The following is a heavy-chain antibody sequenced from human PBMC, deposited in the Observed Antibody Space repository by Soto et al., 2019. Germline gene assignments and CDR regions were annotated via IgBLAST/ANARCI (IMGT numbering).Heavy chain of an antibody. CDR1: GGSISSNNW. Sequence: QVQLQESGPGLVTPSGTLSLTCAVSGGSISSNNWWSWVRQPPGKGLEWIGETYHDGNTHYNPSLXXXVXXSVDKSKNHFALILSSLTAADTAVYYCAKLDGGGYWGQGTLVTVSS. V-gene: IGHV4-4*02. J-gene: IGHJ4*02. CDR3: AKLDGGGY. D-gene: IGHD1-1*01. CDR2: TYHDGNT.